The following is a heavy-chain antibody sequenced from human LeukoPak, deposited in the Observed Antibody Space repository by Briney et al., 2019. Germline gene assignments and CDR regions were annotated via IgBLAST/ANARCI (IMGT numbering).Heavy chain of an antibody. CDR1: GYTFTGYY. Sequence: GASVKVSCKASGYTFTGYYMHWVRQAPGLGLEWMGWINPNSGGTNYAQKFQGRVTMTRDTSISTAYMELSRLRSDDTAVYYCARYQGSYCSSTSCPTRFDPWGQGTLITVSS. J-gene: IGHJ5*02. CDR3: ARYQGSYCSSTSCPTRFDP. CDR2: INPNSGGT. V-gene: IGHV1-2*02. D-gene: IGHD2-2*01.